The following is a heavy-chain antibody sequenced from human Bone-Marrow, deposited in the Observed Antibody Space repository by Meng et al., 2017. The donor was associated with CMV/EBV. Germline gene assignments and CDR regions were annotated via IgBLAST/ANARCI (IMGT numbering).Heavy chain of an antibody. Sequence: GGSLRLSCAASGFTFSSYAMHWVRQAPGKGLEWVAVISYDGSNKYYADSVKGRFTISRDNSKNTLYLQMNSLRAEDTAVYYCARGGFLGYGMDVWGQGTTVTVSS. CDR1: GFTFSSYA. J-gene: IGHJ6*02. CDR3: ARGGFLGYGMDV. D-gene: IGHD3-3*01. CDR2: ISYDGSNK. V-gene: IGHV3-30*04.